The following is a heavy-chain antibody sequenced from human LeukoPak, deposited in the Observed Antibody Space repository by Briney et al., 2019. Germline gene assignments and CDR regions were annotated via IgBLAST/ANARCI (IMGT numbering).Heavy chain of an antibody. V-gene: IGHV3-21*01. J-gene: IGHJ4*02. CDR3: ASGVYDFWSGYYREVDY. D-gene: IGHD3-3*01. CDR1: GFTFSSYS. Sequence: GGSLRLSCAASGFTFSSYSMNWVRQAPGKGLEWVSSISSSSSYIYYADSVKGRFTISRDNAKNSLYLQMNSLRAEDTAVYYCASGVYDFWSGYYREVDYRGQGTLVTVSS. CDR2: ISSSSSYI.